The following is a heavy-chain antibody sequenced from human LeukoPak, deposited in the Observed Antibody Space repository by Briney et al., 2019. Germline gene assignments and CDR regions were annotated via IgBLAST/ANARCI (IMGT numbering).Heavy chain of an antibody. CDR3: ARHRSRYCSSTSCYADYSVDY. CDR1: GGSISSSSYY. J-gene: IGHJ4*02. D-gene: IGHD2-2*01. CDR2: IYYSGST. V-gene: IGHV4-39*01. Sequence: KASETLSLTCTVSGGSISSSSYYRGWIRQPPGKGLEWIGSIYYSGSTYYNPSLKSRVTISVDTSKNQFSLKLSSVTAADTAVYYCARHRSRYCSSTSCYADYSVDYWGQGTLVTVSS.